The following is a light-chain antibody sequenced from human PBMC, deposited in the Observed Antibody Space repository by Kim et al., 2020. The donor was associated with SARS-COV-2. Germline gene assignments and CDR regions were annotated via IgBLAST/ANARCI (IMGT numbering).Light chain of an antibody. CDR2: QDS. J-gene: IGLJ1*01. CDR1: KLGDKY. CDR3: QAWDSSTLYV. Sequence: SNELTQPPSVSVSPGQTASITCSGDKLGDKYACWYQQKPGQSPVLVIYQDSKRPSGIPERFSGSNSGNTATLTISGTQAMDEADYYCQAWDSSTLYVFGTGTKVTVL. V-gene: IGLV3-1*01.